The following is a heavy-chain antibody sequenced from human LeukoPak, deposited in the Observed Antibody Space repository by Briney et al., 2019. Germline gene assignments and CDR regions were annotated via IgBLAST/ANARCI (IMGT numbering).Heavy chain of an antibody. CDR3: ARGGRGDSGYDY. Sequence: SVKVSCKASGGTFSNYAISWVRQAPGQGLEWMGGIIPIFGTANYAQKFQGRVTITADESTSTAYMELSSLRSEDTAVYYCARGGRGDSGYDYWGQGTLVTVSS. CDR1: GGTFSNYA. CDR2: IIPIFGTA. D-gene: IGHD5-12*01. V-gene: IGHV1-69*01. J-gene: IGHJ4*02.